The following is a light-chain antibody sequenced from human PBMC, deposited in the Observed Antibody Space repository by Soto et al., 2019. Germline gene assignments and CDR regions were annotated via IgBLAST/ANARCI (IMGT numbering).Light chain of an antibody. V-gene: IGKV3-15*01. CDR1: QSVSNY. Sequence: EIVMTQSPATLAVSPGEGATLSCRASQSVSNYLAWYQQKPGQAPRLLIYGASTRATGIPARFSGSGSGTEFTLTISRLQSEDFAVYYGQRYNNWPLTFGQGTKVEMK. CDR3: QRYNNWPLT. J-gene: IGKJ1*01. CDR2: GAS.